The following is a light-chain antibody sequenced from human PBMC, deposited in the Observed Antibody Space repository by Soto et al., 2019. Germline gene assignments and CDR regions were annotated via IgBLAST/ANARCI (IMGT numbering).Light chain of an antibody. V-gene: IGKV1-39*01. CDR1: QSVSAY. Sequence: IKMNQSPSSLSATVGDRVTITCRASQSVSAYLNWYQQKPGKAPKLLMYGTSTLESGVPSRFSGSGSATEFTLTIDSLQPEDLATYYCQQSYITPRTFGQGSIVDIK. CDR2: GTS. CDR3: QQSYITPRT. J-gene: IGKJ1*01.